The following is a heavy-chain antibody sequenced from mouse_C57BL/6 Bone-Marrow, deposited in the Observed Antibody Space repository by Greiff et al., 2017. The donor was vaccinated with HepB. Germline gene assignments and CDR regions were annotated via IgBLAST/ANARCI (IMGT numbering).Heavy chain of an antibody. D-gene: IGHD1-1*02. CDR3: ATSAPFYGGFAY. J-gene: IGHJ3*01. Sequence: VQLQESGAELVKPGASVKMSCKASGYTFTTCPIEWMKQNHGKSLEWIGNFHPYNDDTKYNEKFKGKATLTVEKSSSTVYLELSRLTSDDSAVYYCATSAPFYGGFAYWGQGTLVTVSA. CDR2: FHPYNDDT. CDR1: GYTFTTCP. V-gene: IGHV1-47*01.